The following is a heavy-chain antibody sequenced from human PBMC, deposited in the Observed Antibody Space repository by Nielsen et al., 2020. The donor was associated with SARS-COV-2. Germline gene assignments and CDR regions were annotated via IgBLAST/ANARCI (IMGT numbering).Heavy chain of an antibody. J-gene: IGHJ3*01. CDR1: GFTFSDYY. V-gene: IGHV3-11*05. CDR3: ARGGYCSSSSCYNAFDV. Sequence: GESLKISCAASGFTFSDYYMSWIRQAPGKGLEWVSFISSSSSYTNYADSVKGRFTISRDNAQNSLYLQMNSLRADDTALYYCARGGYCSSSSCYNAFDVWGEGTMVLVSS. D-gene: IGHD2-2*03. CDR2: ISSSSSYT.